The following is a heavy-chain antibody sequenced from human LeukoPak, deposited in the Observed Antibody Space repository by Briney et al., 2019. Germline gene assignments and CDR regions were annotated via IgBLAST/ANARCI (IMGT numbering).Heavy chain of an antibody. Sequence: PAGPLRLSCAASGFTFSSYGMSWVRQAPGKGPEWVAVISSIGGNTNYADYVKGRFVISRDNSNNTLYLQMNTLRADDTAVYYCAKPLSAVSVFDYWGQGTLVTVSS. CDR2: ISSIGGNT. V-gene: IGHV3-23*01. CDR3: AKPLSAVSVFDY. CDR1: GFTFSSYG. J-gene: IGHJ4*02. D-gene: IGHD2-2*01.